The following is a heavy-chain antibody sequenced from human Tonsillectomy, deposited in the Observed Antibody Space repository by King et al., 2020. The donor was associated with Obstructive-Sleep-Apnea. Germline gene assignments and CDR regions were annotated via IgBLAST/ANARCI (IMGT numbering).Heavy chain of an antibody. D-gene: IGHD6-19*01. V-gene: IGHV4-59*01. CDR3: ARGAAVAGTPTWFDP. CDR1: GGSISSYY. J-gene: IGHJ5*02. Sequence: QLQESGPGLVKPSETLSLTCTVSGGSISSYYWSWIRQPPGKGLEWIGYIYYSGSTNYNPSLKSRVTISVDTSKNQFSLKLSSVTAADTAVYYCARGAAVAGTPTWFDPWGQGTLVTVSS. CDR2: IYYSGST.